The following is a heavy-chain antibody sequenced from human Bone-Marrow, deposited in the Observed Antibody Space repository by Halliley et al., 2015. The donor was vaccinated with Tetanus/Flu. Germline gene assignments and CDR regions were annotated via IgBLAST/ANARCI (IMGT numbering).Heavy chain of an antibody. D-gene: IGHD2-15*01. V-gene: IGHV3-48*03. Sequence: SLRLSCAASGFSFTTYEMCWVRQPPGKGLEWVSYMSGSGSASFYADSVKGRFTISRDYATNSLYLQMNILRAEDTAVYYCARQHCSGGSCCFDFWGQGTVVTVTS. CDR3: ARQHCSGGSCCFDF. J-gene: IGHJ4*02. CDR1: GFSFTTYE. CDR2: MSGSGSAS.